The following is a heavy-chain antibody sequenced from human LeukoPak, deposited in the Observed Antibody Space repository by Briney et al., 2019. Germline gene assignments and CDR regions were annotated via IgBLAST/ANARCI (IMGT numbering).Heavy chain of an antibody. D-gene: IGHD3-16*02. CDR1: GFTFSNAW. CDR2: IKSKTDGGTT. V-gene: IGHV3-15*01. Sequence: GGSLRLSCAASGFTFSNAWMSWVRQATGKGLEWVGRIKSKTDGGTTDYAAPVKGRFTISRDDSKNTLYLQMNSLKTEDTAVYYCTTMITFGGVIVPLGYWGQGTLVTVSS. J-gene: IGHJ4*02. CDR3: TTMITFGGVIVPLGY.